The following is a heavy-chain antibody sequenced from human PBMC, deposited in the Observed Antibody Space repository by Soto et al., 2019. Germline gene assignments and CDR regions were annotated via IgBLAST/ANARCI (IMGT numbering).Heavy chain of an antibody. CDR1: GYTFTSYG. J-gene: IGHJ3*02. Sequence: ASVKVSCKASGYTFTSYGISWVRQAPGQGLEWMGWISAYNGNTNYAQKLQGRVTMTTDTSTSTAYMELRSLRSDDTAVYYCARDYGDYSWDAFDIWGQGTMVTVSS. CDR2: ISAYNGNT. D-gene: IGHD4-17*01. CDR3: ARDYGDYSWDAFDI. V-gene: IGHV1-18*04.